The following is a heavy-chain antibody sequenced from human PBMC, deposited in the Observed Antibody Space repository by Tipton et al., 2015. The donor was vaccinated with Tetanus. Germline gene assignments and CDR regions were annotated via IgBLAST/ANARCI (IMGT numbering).Heavy chain of an antibody. CDR1: GFTFSDAW. CDR2: ISGSGGSI. J-gene: IGHJ4*02. V-gene: IGHV3-23*01. CDR3: AKRTITFDY. Sequence: SLRLSCAASGFTFSDAWMSWVRQAPGKGLEWVSAISGSGGSIYYADSVKGRFTISRDNSKNTLFLQMNSLRAEDTAVYYCAKRTITFDYWGQGTLVTVSS. D-gene: IGHD5-24*01.